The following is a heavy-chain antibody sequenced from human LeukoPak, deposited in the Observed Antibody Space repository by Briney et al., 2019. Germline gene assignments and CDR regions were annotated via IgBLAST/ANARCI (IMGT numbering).Heavy chain of an antibody. CDR1: GFTFDDYG. Sequence: PGGSLRLSCAASGFTFDDYGMSWVRQAPGKGLEWVSGINWNGGSTGYADSVKGRFTISRDNAKNSLYLQMNSLRAEDTALYYCARSYVVVVTAANDYWGQGTLVTVSS. CDR3: ARSYVVVVTAANDY. J-gene: IGHJ4*02. D-gene: IGHD2-21*02. CDR2: INWNGGST. V-gene: IGHV3-20*04.